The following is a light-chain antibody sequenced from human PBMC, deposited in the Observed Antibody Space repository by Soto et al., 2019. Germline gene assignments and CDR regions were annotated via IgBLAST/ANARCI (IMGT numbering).Light chain of an antibody. V-gene: IGKV3-20*01. J-gene: IGKJ4*01. Sequence: EIVLTQSPCTLSLSPGERSTLSCRASQSVSSSYLAWYQQKPGQAPRLLIYGASSRATGIPDRFSGGGSGTDFTLTISRLEPEDFAVYYCQQFSSYPLTFGGGTTGDIK. CDR2: GAS. CDR3: QQFSSYPLT. CDR1: QSVSSSY.